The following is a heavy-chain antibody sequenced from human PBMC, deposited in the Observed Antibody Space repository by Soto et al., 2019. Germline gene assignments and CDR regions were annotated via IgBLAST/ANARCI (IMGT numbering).Heavy chain of an antibody. V-gene: IGHV3-7*01. CDR3: ARDAGYCSSTSCYYYYYMDV. CDR1: GFTFSSYW. CDR2: IKQDGSEK. D-gene: IGHD2-2*01. J-gene: IGHJ6*03. Sequence: PGGSLRLSCAASGFTFSSYWMSWVRRAPGKGLEWVANIKQDGSEKYYVDSVKGRFTISRDNAKNSLYLQMNSLRAEDTAVYYCARDAGYCSSTSCYYYYYMDVWGKGTTVTVSS.